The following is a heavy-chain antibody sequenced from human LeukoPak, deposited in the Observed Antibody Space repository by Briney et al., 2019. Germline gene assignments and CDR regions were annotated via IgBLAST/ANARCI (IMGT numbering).Heavy chain of an antibody. Sequence: GGSLRLSCAASGFTFSSSAMHWVRQAPGKGLEWVAVISSDGSLKYYADSVKGRFTISRDNSKNTQYLQMNSLRAEATAVYYCASSYDFWSGSLSYWGQGTLVTVSS. CDR2: ISSDGSLK. CDR1: GFTFSSSA. CDR3: ASSYDFWSGSLSY. V-gene: IGHV3-30*04. J-gene: IGHJ4*02. D-gene: IGHD3-3*01.